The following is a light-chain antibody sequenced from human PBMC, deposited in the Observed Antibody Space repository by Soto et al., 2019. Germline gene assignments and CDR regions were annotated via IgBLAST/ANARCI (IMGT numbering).Light chain of an antibody. CDR2: DVD. J-gene: IGLJ1*01. Sequence: LTQPPSASGSPGQSVTISCSGTSSDVGGYDSVSWYQHHPGKVPKLIIFDVDKWPSGVPDRFSGFKSGNTASLTVSGLRAEDEADYYCSSYAGSNTFVFGTGTKVTVL. CDR3: SSYAGSNTFV. V-gene: IGLV2-8*01. CDR1: SSDVGGYDS.